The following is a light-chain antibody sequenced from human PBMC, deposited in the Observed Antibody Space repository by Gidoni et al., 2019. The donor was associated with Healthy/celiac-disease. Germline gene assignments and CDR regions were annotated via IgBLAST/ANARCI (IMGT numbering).Light chain of an antibody. Sequence: EIVLTPSPGTLSLSPGERATLSCRASQSVSSSYLAWYQQKPGQAPRLLIYGASSRATGIPDRFSGSGSGTDFTLTISRLEPEDFAVYYCQQYGSSPLTFXQXTKVEIK. V-gene: IGKV3-20*01. CDR2: GAS. CDR3: QQYGSSPLT. CDR1: QSVSSSY. J-gene: IGKJ1*01.